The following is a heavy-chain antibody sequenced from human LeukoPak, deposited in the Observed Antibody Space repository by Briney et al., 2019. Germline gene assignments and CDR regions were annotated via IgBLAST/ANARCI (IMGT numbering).Heavy chain of an antibody. CDR1: GGTFSSYA. CDR2: IIPILGIA. D-gene: IGHD1-14*01. CDR3: ARPEGNQPDDAFDI. Sequence: ASVKVSCKASGGTFSSYAISWVRQAPGPGLEWMGRIIPILGIANYAQKFQGRVTITADKSTSTAYMELSSLRSEDTAVYYCARPEGNQPDDAFDIWGQGTMVTVSS. J-gene: IGHJ3*02. V-gene: IGHV1-69*04.